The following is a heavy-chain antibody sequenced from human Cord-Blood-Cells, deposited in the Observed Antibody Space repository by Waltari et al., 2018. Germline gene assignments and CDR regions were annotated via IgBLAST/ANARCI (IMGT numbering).Heavy chain of an antibody. Sequence: QVQLQQWGAGLLKPSETLSLTCAVYGGSFCGYYWSWIRQPPGKGLEWIGEINHSGSTNYNPSLKSRVTISVDTSKNQFSLKLSSVTAADTAVYYCASYGWYFDYWGQGTLVTVSS. V-gene: IGHV4-34*01. CDR1: GGSFCGYY. CDR3: ASYGWYFDY. D-gene: IGHD2-8*02. CDR2: INHSGST. J-gene: IGHJ4*02.